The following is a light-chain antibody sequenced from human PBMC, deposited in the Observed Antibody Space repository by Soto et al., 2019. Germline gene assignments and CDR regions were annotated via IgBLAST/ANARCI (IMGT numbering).Light chain of an antibody. Sequence: QSALTQPRSVSGSPGQSVTISCTGTSSDVAGYNYVSWYQQHPGKAPKLMIYDVSERPSGVPDRFSGSKSGNTASLTISGLQAEDEADYYCCSYAGSYTWVFGGGTKVTVL. J-gene: IGLJ3*02. CDR3: CSYAGSYTWV. V-gene: IGLV2-11*01. CDR1: SSDVAGYNY. CDR2: DVS.